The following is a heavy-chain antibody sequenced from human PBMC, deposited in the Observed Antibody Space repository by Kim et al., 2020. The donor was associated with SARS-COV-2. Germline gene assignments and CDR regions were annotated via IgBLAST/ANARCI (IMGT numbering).Heavy chain of an antibody. J-gene: IGHJ2*01. CDR3: ARGELRYFDGLPWYFDL. D-gene: IGHD3-9*01. Sequence: LKSRVTISVDTSKNQFSLKLSSVTAADTAVYYCARGELRYFDGLPWYFDLWGRGTLVTVSS. V-gene: IGHV4-59*09.